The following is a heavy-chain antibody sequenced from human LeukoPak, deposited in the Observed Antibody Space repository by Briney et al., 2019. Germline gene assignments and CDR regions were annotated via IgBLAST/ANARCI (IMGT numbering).Heavy chain of an antibody. D-gene: IGHD3-10*01. CDR3: ARDVMVRNWFDP. CDR2: ISSSSSNI. Sequence: GGSLRLSCAASGFTLSSYSMNWVRQAPGKGLEWISYISSSSSNIYYADSVKGRFTISRDNAKNSLYLQMNSLRAEDTAVYYCARDVMVRNWFDPWGQGTLVTVS. V-gene: IGHV3-48*04. J-gene: IGHJ5*02. CDR1: GFTLSSYS.